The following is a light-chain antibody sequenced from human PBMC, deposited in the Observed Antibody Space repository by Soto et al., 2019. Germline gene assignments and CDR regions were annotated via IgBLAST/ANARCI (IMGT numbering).Light chain of an antibody. CDR3: QQYNSYWT. Sequence: DIQMTQSPSSLSASVGDRVTITCRASQSISSYLNWYQQKPGKAPKLLIYAASSLQSGVPSRFSGSGSGTEFTLTISSLQPDDSATYYCQQYNSYWTFGQGTKVDIK. CDR2: AAS. V-gene: IGKV1-39*01. CDR1: QSISSY. J-gene: IGKJ1*01.